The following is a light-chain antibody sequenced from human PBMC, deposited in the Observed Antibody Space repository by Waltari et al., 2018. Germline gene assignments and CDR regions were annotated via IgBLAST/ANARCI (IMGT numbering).Light chain of an antibody. CDR3: CSHAGSYVI. V-gene: IGLV2-11*01. J-gene: IGLJ2*01. CDR1: SSAVGGYKS. Sequence: QSALTQPRSVSGSPGQSVTISCPGTSSAVGGYKSVSWYQQHPGKAPKLMIYDVSERPSGVPDRFSGSKSGNTASLTISGLQAEDEADYYCCSHAGSYVIFGGGTKLTVL. CDR2: DVS.